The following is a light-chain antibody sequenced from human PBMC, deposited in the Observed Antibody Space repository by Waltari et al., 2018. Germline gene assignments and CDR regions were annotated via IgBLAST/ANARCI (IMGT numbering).Light chain of an antibody. J-gene: IGKJ1*01. CDR3: QQYYSIGGT. CDR1: QSISIY. CDR2: AAS. Sequence: DIQVTQSPSSLSASVGDRVTITCRASQSISIYLNWYQQKPGKAPKLLISAASSLQGGVPSRFSGSGSGTDFTLTISNLQAEDVAVYYCQQYYSIGGTFGQGTRVDIK. V-gene: IGKV1-39*01.